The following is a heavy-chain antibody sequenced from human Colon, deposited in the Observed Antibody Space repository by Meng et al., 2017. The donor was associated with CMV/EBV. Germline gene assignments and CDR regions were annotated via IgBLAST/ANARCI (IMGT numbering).Heavy chain of an antibody. CDR3: ARGRGDSSSWYFDY. D-gene: IGHD6-13*01. CDR2: IKQDGSEK. V-gene: IGHV3-7*01. Sequence: GESLKISCAASGFTFSNYWMSWVRQAPGKGLEWVANIKQDGSEKYYVDSAKGRFTISRDNAKNSLYLQMNSLRAEDTAVYYCARGRGDSSSWYFDYWGQGTLVTVSS. J-gene: IGHJ4*02. CDR1: GFTFSNYW.